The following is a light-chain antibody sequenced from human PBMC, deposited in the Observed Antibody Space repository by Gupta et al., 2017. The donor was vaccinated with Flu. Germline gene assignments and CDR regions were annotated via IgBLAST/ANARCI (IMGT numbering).Light chain of an antibody. Sequence: QSALTQPASVSGSPGQSITISCTGTSSDVGGYNYVSWYQQHPGKAPKRMMYEVSNRPSGVSNRFSGSKSGNTASLTISGLQAEDEADYDCSSYTSSSTWGFGGGTKLTVL. CDR1: SSDVGGYNY. CDR3: SSYTSSSTWG. V-gene: IGLV2-14*01. CDR2: EVS. J-gene: IGLJ2*01.